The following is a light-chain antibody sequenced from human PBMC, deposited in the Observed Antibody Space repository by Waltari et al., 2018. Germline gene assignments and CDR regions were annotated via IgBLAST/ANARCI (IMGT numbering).Light chain of an antibody. J-gene: IGLJ2*01. CDR2: GKN. CDR3: NSRDSSGNHHVV. CDR1: SLISYY. V-gene: IGLV3-19*01. Sequence: SSELTQDPAVSVALGQTVRITCQGDSLISYYSSWYQQKPGQATVLVIYGKNNRPSGIPDRFSGSSSGNTASLTITGAQAEDEADYYCNSRDSSGNHHVVFGGGTKLTVL.